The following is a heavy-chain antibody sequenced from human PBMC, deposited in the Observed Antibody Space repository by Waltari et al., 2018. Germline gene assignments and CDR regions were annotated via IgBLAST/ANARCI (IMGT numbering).Heavy chain of an antibody. J-gene: IGHJ5*02. CDR2: IYYSGST. CDR1: GGSISSSSYY. V-gene: IGHV4-39*01. Sequence: QLQLQESGPGLVKPSETLSLTCTVSGGSISSSSYYWGWIRQPPGKGLGWIGGIYYSGSTYDTPSLKSRVTSTVDTSKNQFSLKLSSVTAADTAVYYCARQPEKMVYAILSRWFDPWGQGTLVTVSS. CDR3: ARQPEKMVYAILSRWFDP. D-gene: IGHD2-8*01.